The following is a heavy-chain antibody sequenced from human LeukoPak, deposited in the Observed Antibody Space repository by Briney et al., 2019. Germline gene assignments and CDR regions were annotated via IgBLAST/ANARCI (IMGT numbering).Heavy chain of an antibody. CDR3: AKDSAYGSGGGDY. J-gene: IGHJ4*02. V-gene: IGHV3-30*02. Sequence: GGSLSLSCAVSGFTFSSYGMHWVRQAPGKGLEWVAVIWYDGSNKYYADSVKGRFTISRDNSKNTLYLQMNSLRAEDTAVYYCAKDSAYGSGGGDYWGQGTLVTVSS. CDR1: GFTFSSYG. D-gene: IGHD3-10*01. CDR2: IWYDGSNK.